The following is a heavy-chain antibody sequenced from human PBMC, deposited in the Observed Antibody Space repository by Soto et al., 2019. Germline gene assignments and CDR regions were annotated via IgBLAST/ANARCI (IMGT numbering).Heavy chain of an antibody. D-gene: IGHD1-7*01. Sequence: ASVKVSCKASGYTFSDHYIHWVRQAPGQGLEWMGWINPNSGDTQYAQKFQGRATMTRDTSISTVYMELSNLSPDDTAVYYCGRGRSGELVVFYWGQGTLVTVSS. CDR3: GRGRSGELVVFY. CDR2: INPNSGDT. J-gene: IGHJ4*02. CDR1: GYTFSDHY. V-gene: IGHV1-2*02.